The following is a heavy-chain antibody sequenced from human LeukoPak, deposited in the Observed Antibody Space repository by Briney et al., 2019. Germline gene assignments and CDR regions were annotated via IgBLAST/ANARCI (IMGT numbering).Heavy chain of an antibody. CDR1: VNSFIGYY. V-gene: IGHV1-2*02. Sequence: ASVKVSCKASVNSFIGYYLHWVRQAPGQGLEWMGWINPNSGGTNYAQKFQGRVTMTRDTSISTAYMELSRLRSDDTAVYYCARPLDYGDYLWGQGTLVTVSS. D-gene: IGHD4-17*01. J-gene: IGHJ5*02. CDR2: INPNSGGT. CDR3: ARPLDYGDYL.